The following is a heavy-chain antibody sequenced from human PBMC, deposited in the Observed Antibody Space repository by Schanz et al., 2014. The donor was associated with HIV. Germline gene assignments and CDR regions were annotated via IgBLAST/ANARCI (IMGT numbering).Heavy chain of an antibody. CDR3: ARGAAEMATMTPWRY. Sequence: QVQLVQSGPEVKKPGASVKVSCKASGYTFTGYYIHWVRQAPGQGLEWMGWISAYNGNTNYAQKLQGRVTMTTDTSPSTAYMDLRSLRSDDTAVYYCARGAAEMATMTPWRYWGQGTLVTVSS. CDR1: GYTFTGYY. V-gene: IGHV1-18*04. CDR2: ISAYNGNT. J-gene: IGHJ4*02. D-gene: IGHD5-12*01.